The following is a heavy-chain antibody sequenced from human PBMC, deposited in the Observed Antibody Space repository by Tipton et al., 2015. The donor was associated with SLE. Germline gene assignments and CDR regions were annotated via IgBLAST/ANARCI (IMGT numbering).Heavy chain of an antibody. J-gene: IGHJ4*02. D-gene: IGHD3-3*01. CDR1: GGPISGSF. CDR3: AAGQISTFGVISVNY. Sequence: TLSLTCIVSGGPISGSFWSWIRQPVGKGLEWIGRIYASGSTDYNPSLEGRVTMSVDMSKNQFSLQLRSVTAADTAAYYCAAGQISTFGVISVNYWGQGALVTVSS. V-gene: IGHV4-4*07. CDR2: IYASGST.